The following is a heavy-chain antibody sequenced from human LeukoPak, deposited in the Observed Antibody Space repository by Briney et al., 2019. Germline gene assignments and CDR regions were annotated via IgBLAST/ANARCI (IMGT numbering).Heavy chain of an antibody. V-gene: IGHV3-7*01. CDR2: IKQDGSEK. D-gene: IGHD3-16*02. CDR1: GFTFSNYW. Sequence: GGSLRLSCAASGFTFSNYWMTWVRQAPGKGLERVANIKQDGSEKYYVDSVKGRFTISRDNAKNSLYLQMNSLRAEDTAVYYCARVTGTDYIWGSYRYWGQGTLVTVSS. CDR3: ARVTGTDYIWGSYRY. J-gene: IGHJ4*02.